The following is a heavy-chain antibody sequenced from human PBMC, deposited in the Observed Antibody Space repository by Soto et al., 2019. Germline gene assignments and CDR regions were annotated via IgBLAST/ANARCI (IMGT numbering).Heavy chain of an antibody. CDR2: INHSGST. V-gene: IGHV4-34*01. Sequence: QVQLQQWGAGLLKPSETLSLTCAVYGGSFSDHDWSWIRQPPGKGLEWIGEINHSGSTNYNPSLKSRVTISLDTSKNQFSRRLSSVTAADTAVYYCASLSDSWGQGTLVTVSS. CDR1: GGSFSDHD. J-gene: IGHJ5*01. CDR3: ASLSDS.